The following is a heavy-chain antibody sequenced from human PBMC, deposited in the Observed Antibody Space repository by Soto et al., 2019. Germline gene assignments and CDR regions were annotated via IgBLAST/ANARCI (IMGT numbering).Heavy chain of an antibody. J-gene: IGHJ4*02. CDR3: ARLVIITSGVWTWRYFDY. CDR2: ILYSGSS. V-gene: IGHV4-39*01. D-gene: IGHD2-8*01. Sequence: LQLQESGPGLVKPSETLSLTCTVSGGSIRSSSHYWGWIRQPPGKGLEWIGNILYSGSSFYNPSLKSRVAVSVDTSKNQFSLSLSSVTAADTAIYHCARLVIITSGVWTWRYFDYWGQGALVTVSS. CDR1: GGSIRSSSHY.